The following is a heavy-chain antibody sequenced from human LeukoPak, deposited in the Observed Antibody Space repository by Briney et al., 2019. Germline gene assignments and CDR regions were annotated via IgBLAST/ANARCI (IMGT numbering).Heavy chain of an antibody. V-gene: IGHV1-69*13. CDR1: GGTFSSYA. D-gene: IGHD2-15*01. J-gene: IGHJ4*02. CDR2: IIPIFGTA. CDR3: ARPKYCSGGSCYGGYDY. Sequence: ASVKVSCKASGGTFSSYAISWVRQAPGQGLEWTGGIIPIFGTANYAQKFQGRVTITADESTSTAYMELSSLRSEDTAVYYCARPKYCSGGSCYGGYDYWGQGTLVTVSS.